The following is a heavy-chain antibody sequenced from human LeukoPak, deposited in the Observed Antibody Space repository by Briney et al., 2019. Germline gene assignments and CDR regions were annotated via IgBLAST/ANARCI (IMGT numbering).Heavy chain of an antibody. CDR2: ISGSGGST. CDR1: GFTFSSYA. J-gene: IGHJ4*02. Sequence: GGSLRLSCAASGFTFSSYAMSWVRQAPGKGLEWVSAISGSGGSTYYADSVKGRFTISRDNSKNTLYLQMNSLRAEDTAVYYCARESEDYDSSGYYPYWGQGTLVTVSS. V-gene: IGHV3-23*01. CDR3: ARESEDYDSSGYYPY. D-gene: IGHD3-22*01.